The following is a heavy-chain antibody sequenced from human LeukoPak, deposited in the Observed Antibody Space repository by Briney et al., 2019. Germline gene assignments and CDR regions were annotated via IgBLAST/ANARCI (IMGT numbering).Heavy chain of an antibody. CDR3: ARGESVVTRAFDY. CDR1: GFTFSTYV. D-gene: IGHD2-21*02. V-gene: IGHV3-30*01. J-gene: IGHJ4*02. Sequence: LGGSLRLSCAAPGFTFSTYVMWWVRQAPGKGLEWVASTSYDGTNKYHADSVKGRFTISRDNSKNTLYLQMNTLTAEDTAIYYCARGESVVTRAFDYWGRGTLVTVSS. CDR2: TSYDGTNK.